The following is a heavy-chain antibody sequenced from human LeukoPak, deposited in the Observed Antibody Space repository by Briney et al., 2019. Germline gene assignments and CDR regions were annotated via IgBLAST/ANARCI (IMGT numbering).Heavy chain of an antibody. CDR1: GFTFSSYA. Sequence: GGSLRLSCAASGFTFSSYAMSWVRQAPGKGLEWVSAISGSGGSTYYADSVKGRFTIPRDNSKNTLYLQMNSLRAEDTAVYYCAKETSYISRYLLTYYFDYWGQGTLVTVSS. D-gene: IGHD6-13*01. CDR2: ISGSGGST. V-gene: IGHV3-23*01. J-gene: IGHJ4*02. CDR3: AKETSYISRYLLTYYFDY.